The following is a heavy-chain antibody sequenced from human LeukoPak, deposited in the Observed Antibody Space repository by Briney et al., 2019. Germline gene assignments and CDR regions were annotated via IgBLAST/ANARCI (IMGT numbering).Heavy chain of an antibody. V-gene: IGHV3-30-3*01. CDR1: GFSFSDYA. D-gene: IGHD6-19*01. J-gene: IGHJ4*02. CDR3: ARDKQWLYCFDQ. CDR2: ISYDGTNK. Sequence: GGSLRLSCGASGFSFSDYAMHWVRQAPAKGLEWVAVISYDGTNKHYADSVKGRFTISRDNSKNTLYLQMNSLRAEDTAVYYCARDKQWLYCFDQWGQGTPVTVSS.